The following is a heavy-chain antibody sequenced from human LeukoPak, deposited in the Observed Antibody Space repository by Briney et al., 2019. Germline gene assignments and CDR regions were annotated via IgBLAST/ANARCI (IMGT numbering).Heavy chain of an antibody. CDR2: INPNSGGT. CDR1: GYTFTGYY. V-gene: IGHV1-2*02. J-gene: IGHJ5*02. Sequence: ASVKVSCKASGYTFTGYYMHWVRQAPGQGLEWMGWINPNSGGTNYAQKFQGRVTMTRDTSISTAYMELSRLRSDDTAVYYCARGYYDILTGFRAWFDPWGQGVLVTVSS. CDR3: ARGYYDILTGFRAWFDP. D-gene: IGHD3-9*01.